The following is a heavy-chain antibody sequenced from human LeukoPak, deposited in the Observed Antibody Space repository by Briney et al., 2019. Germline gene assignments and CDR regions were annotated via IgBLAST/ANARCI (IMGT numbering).Heavy chain of an antibody. CDR1: GYTFIGYY. J-gene: IGHJ4*02. Sequence: GASVKVSCKPSGYTFIGYYIHWVRQAPGQGLEWMGWINPNSGGTTYSRKFQGRVTMTRDTSISTAYMELSRLRSDDTAVYYCARDRNYDILTGYYHVGYFDYWGQGTLVTVSS. CDR3: ARDRNYDILTGYYHVGYFDY. CDR2: INPNSGGT. D-gene: IGHD3-9*01. V-gene: IGHV1-2*02.